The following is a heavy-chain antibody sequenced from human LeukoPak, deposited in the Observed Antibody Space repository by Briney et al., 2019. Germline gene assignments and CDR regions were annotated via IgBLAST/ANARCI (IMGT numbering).Heavy chain of an antibody. V-gene: IGHV3-23*01. J-gene: IGHJ4*02. CDR3: AKDCQSSAQGYFDY. Sequence: PGGSLRHSRAPPGFTSISPTMSAVPAAPGERREWGSAIHGSGGITFSADSVKSRFTISRDNSKITLYLQMNSLRAEDTSVYDCAKDCQSSAQGYFDYWGQGTLVTVSS. CDR2: IHGSGGIT. CDR1: GFTSISPT.